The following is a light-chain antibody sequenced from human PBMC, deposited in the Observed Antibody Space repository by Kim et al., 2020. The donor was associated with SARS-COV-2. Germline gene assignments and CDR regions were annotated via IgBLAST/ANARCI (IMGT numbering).Light chain of an antibody. Sequence: VYIGATVTITRRASQSITMGLAWYQQKPGKAPKFLIYDASSLASGVPSRFRGSGFGTEFTLTINSLQPDDFATYYCQQYDTYWWTFGQGTKVDIK. CDR1: QSITMG. CDR3: QQYDTYWWT. V-gene: IGKV1-5*01. J-gene: IGKJ1*01. CDR2: DAS.